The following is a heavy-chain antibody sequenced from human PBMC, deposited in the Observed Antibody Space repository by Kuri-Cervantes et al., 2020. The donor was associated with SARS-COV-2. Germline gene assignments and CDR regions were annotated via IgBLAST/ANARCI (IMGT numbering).Heavy chain of an antibody. D-gene: IGHD2-2*01. V-gene: IGHV3-30*04. CDR1: VFTFGSYA. CDR2: ISYDGRNK. J-gene: IGHJ4*02. CDR3: AAQLLFAFDY. Sequence: GKSLQISCAASVFTFGSYAMHWVRQAPGKGLEWVAVISYDGRNKYYADSVKGRFTISRDNSKNTLYLQMNSLRAEDTAVYYCAAQLLFAFDYWGQGTLVTVSS.